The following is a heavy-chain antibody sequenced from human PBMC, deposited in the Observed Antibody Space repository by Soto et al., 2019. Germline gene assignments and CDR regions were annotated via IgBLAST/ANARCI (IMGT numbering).Heavy chain of an antibody. V-gene: IGHV4-39*01. J-gene: IGHJ3*02. CDR1: GGSITSSSYY. Sequence: SETLSLTCTVSGGSITSSSYYWGWIRQPPGKGLEWIGSIYYSGSTYYNPSLKSRVTISVDTSKSQFSLKLNSVTAADTSVYYCARPPNASLDAFEIWGQGTMVTVSS. CDR3: ARPPNASLDAFEI. CDR2: IYYSGST.